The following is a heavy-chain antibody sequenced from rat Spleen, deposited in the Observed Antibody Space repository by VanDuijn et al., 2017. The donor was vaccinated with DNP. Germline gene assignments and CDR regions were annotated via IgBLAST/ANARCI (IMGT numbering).Heavy chain of an antibody. CDR1: GFTFNNFW. CDR2: ITESGGST. V-gene: IGHV5-31*01. CDR3: ARYLGADY. Sequence: EVQLVESGGDLVQPGRSLKLSCVASGFTFNNFWMTWIRQVPGRGLGWIASITESGGSTYYSDSVRGRFTISRDNAKDTLYLQMTSLRSEDTATYYCARYLGADYWGQGVMVTVSS. D-gene: IGHD5-1*01. J-gene: IGHJ2*01.